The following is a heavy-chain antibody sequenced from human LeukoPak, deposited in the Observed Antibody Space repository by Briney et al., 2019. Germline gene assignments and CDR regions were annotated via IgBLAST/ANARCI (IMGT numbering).Heavy chain of an antibody. J-gene: IGHJ4*01. Sequence: SGGSLRLSCAASGFSFNDSYMTWIRQAPGKGLEWVAYISGSSSSMYYADSVKGRFTISRDNARNSLYLNMSSLRADDTAVYYCARGKRRFDFWGHGTLVTVSS. CDR2: ISGSSSSM. CDR3: ARGKRRFDF. CDR1: GFSFNDSY. V-gene: IGHV3-11*01.